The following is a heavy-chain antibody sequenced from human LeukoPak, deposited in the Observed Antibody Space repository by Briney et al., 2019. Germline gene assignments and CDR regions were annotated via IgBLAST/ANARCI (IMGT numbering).Heavy chain of an antibody. CDR1: GGTFSSYA. J-gene: IGHJ1*01. V-gene: IGHV1-69*04. CDR3: ATGLAPGYCSGGSCYLH. CDR2: IIPILGIA. Sequence: SVKVSCKASGGTFSSYAISWVRQAPGQGLEWMGRIIPILGIANYAQKFQGRVTITADKSTSTAYMELSSLRSEDTAVYYCATGLAPGYCSGGSCYLHWGQGTLVTVSS. D-gene: IGHD2-15*01.